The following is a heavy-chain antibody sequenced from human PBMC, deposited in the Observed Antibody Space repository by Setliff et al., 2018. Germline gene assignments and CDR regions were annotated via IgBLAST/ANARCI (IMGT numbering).Heavy chain of an antibody. V-gene: IGHV3-15*01. CDR1: GFTFSEEW. CDR3: TTAHYTGNSRTLDF. Sequence: GASLKLSCAASGFTFSEEWMSWVRQAPGKGLEWIGRIKSEIAGGTTDYGAPVKGRFTISRDDSKNTLLLQMNNLKTEDTALYYCTTAHYTGNSRTLDFWGPGTQVTVSS. CDR2: IKSEIAGGTT. D-gene: IGHD1-26*01. J-gene: IGHJ4*02.